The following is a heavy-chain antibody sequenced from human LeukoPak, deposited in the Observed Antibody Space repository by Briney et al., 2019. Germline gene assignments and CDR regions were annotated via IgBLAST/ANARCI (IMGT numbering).Heavy chain of an antibody. CDR3: ARGWNYDFWSGLLGFDI. Sequence: SETLSLTCTVSGVSISSYYWSWIRQPPGKGLEWIGYIYYSGSTNYNPSLKSRVTISVDTSKNQFSLKLSSVTAADTAVYYCARGWNYDFWSGLLGFDIWGQGTMVTVSS. V-gene: IGHV4-59*01. D-gene: IGHD3-3*01. CDR1: GVSISSYY. CDR2: IYYSGST. J-gene: IGHJ3*02.